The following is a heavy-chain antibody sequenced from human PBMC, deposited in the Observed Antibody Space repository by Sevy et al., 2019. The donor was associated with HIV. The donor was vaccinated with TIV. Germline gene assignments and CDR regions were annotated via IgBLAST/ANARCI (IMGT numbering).Heavy chain of an antibody. CDR2: ISGPGLST. CDR1: GFTFNTHA. CDR3: AKALNPALESMIEVILRTLKGFDV. Sequence: GGSLRLSCTASGFTFNTHAMTWVRQAPGKGLEWVSVISGPGLSTYYADSVKGRFTISRDNSKNTLYLQMNSLRVEDTATYYCAKALNPALESMIEVILRTLKGFDVWGQGTMFTVSS. J-gene: IGHJ3*01. V-gene: IGHV3-23*01. D-gene: IGHD3-22*01.